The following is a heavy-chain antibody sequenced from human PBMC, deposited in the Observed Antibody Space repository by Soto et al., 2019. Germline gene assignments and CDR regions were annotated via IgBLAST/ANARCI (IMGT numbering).Heavy chain of an antibody. CDR1: GGSISSGGYS. V-gene: IGHV4-30-2*01. J-gene: IGHJ4*02. CDR2: IYHSGT. CDR3: ASISSRYCSSGTCYRPIDY. Sequence: SETLSLTCAVSGGSISSGGYSWSWIRQPPGKGLEWIGYIYHSGTYYNPSLKSRVTISVDRSKNQFSLKLSSVTAADTAVYYCASISSRYCSSGTCYRPIDYWGQGTLDTVSS. D-gene: IGHD2-15*01.